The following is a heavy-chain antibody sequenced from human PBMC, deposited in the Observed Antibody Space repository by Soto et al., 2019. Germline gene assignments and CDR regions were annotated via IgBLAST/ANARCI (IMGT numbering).Heavy chain of an antibody. Sequence: EVQLLESGGGLVQPGGSVRLSCAASGFPFSSYAMSWVRQAPGKGLEWVSAISGNGAETSYAASVRGRFTISRDNSRDTLYLQMNSLRADDTAVYYCGKERLGSGWFVCSYWGRGILVTVSS. D-gene: IGHD6-19*01. V-gene: IGHV3-23*01. CDR1: GFPFSSYA. J-gene: IGHJ4*02. CDR3: GKERLGSGWFVCSY. CDR2: ISGNGAET.